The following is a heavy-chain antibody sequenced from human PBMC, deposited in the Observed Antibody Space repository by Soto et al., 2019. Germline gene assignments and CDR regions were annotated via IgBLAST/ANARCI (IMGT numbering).Heavy chain of an antibody. CDR1: GGSISSGGYY. Sequence: QVQLQESGPGLVKPSQTLSLTCTVSGGSISSGGYYWSWIRQHPGKGLEWIGYIYYSGSTYYNPSLKRRVTISVDASKNQFSLKLSSVTAADTAVYYCARGFGNYYYYYMDVWGKGTTVTVSS. CDR2: IYYSGST. V-gene: IGHV4-31*03. J-gene: IGHJ6*03. D-gene: IGHD3-10*01. CDR3: ARGFGNYYYYYMDV.